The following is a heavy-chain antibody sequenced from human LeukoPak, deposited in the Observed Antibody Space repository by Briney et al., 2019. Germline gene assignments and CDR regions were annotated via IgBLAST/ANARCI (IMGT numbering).Heavy chain of an antibody. CDR1: GGSFSGYY. CDR3: ARGGSRLLWFGEPQRYYFDY. J-gene: IGHJ4*02. Sequence: SETLSLTCAVYGGSFSGYYWSWIRQPPGKGMEWIGEINHSGSTNYNPSLKSRVTISVDTSKNQFSLKLSSVTAADTAVYYCARGGSRLLWFGEPQRYYFDYWGQGTLVTVSS. D-gene: IGHD3-10*01. CDR2: INHSGST. V-gene: IGHV4-34*01.